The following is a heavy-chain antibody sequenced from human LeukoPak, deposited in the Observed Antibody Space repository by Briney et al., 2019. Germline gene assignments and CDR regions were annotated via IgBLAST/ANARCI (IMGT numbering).Heavy chain of an antibody. CDR1: GFTFSSYE. J-gene: IGHJ4*02. CDR3: ARALGYYYDSSGPRDIYYFDY. V-gene: IGHV3-48*03. Sequence: PGGSLRLSCAASGFTFSSYEMNWVRQAPGKGLEWVSYISSSGSTIYYADSVKGRFTISRDNAKNSLYLQMNSLRAEDTAVYYCARALGYYYDSSGPRDIYYFDYRGQGTLVTVSS. D-gene: IGHD3-22*01. CDR2: ISSSGSTI.